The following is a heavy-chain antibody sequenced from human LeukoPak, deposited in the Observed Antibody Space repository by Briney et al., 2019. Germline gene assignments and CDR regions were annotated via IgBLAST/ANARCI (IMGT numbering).Heavy chain of an antibody. J-gene: IGHJ4*02. D-gene: IGHD3-10*01. CDR1: GYTFTGYY. CDR3: ARDSFALFGIVMVRGVILPNFDY. Sequence: ASVKVSCKASGYTFTGYYMHWVRQAPGQGLEWMGWINPNSGGTNYAQKFQGRVTMTRDTSISTAYMELRSLRSDDTAVYYCARDSFALFGIVMVRGVILPNFDYWGQGTLVTVSS. CDR2: INPNSGGT. V-gene: IGHV1-2*02.